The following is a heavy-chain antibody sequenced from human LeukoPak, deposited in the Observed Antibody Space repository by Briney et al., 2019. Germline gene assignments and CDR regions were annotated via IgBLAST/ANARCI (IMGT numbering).Heavy chain of an antibody. D-gene: IGHD3-22*01. V-gene: IGHV4-38-2*02. CDR2: INHSGIT. CDR1: SYSIRSDYY. J-gene: IGHJ4*02. CDR3: GRDRPSGYYDY. Sequence: SETLSLTCTVSSYSIRSDYYWGWIRQTPGKGLEWIASINHSGITYYNPSLKSRVTISVDMSKNQFFLKLTSVTAADTAVYYCGRDRPSGYYDYWGQGILVTVSS.